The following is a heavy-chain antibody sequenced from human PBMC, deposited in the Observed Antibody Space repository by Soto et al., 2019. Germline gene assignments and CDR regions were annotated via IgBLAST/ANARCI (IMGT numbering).Heavy chain of an antibody. CDR2: INAGNGNT. CDR3: ATGYCSSTSCYLSWFDP. D-gene: IGHD2-2*01. V-gene: IGHV1-3*01. CDR1: GYTFTSYA. J-gene: IGHJ5*02. Sequence: QVQLVQSGAEVKKPGASVKVSCKASGYTFTSYAMHWVRQAPGQRLEWMGWINAGNGNTKYSQKFQGRVTITRDTSASTAYMELSSLRSEDTAVYYCATGYCSSTSCYLSWFDPWGQGTLVTVSS.